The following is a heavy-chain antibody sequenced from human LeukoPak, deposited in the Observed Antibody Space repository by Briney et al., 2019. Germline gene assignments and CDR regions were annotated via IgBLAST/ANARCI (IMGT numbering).Heavy chain of an antibody. CDR2: IIPILGIA. J-gene: IGHJ6*03. CDR3: ARASGDCGGDCSIPAYYYYYMDV. V-gene: IGHV1-69*04. D-gene: IGHD2-21*01. CDR1: GGTFSSYA. Sequence: GASVKVSYKASGGTFSSYAISWVRQAPGQGLEWMGRIIPILGIANYAQKFQGRVTITADKSTSTAYMELSSLRSEDTAVYYCARASGDCGGDCSIPAYYYYYMDVWGKGTTVTVSS.